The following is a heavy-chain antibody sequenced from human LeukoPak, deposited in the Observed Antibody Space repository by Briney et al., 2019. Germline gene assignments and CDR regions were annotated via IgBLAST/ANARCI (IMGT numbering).Heavy chain of an antibody. Sequence: PGGSLRLSCTASGFTFSDYYMSWIRQAPGKGLELVSYISSSGSTIYYANSVKGRLTISRDNAKNSLYLQMNSLRAEDTAVYYCASDSIAVAGTGAFDIWGQGTMVTVSS. D-gene: IGHD6-19*01. CDR3: ASDSIAVAGTGAFDI. V-gene: IGHV3-11*04. CDR2: ISSSGSTI. J-gene: IGHJ3*02. CDR1: GFTFSDYY.